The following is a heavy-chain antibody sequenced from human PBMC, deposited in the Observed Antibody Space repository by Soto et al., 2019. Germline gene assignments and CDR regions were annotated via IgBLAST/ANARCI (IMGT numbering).Heavy chain of an antibody. CDR2: IYYSGNT. J-gene: IGHJ4*02. CDR1: GDSFISDEYY. CDR3: ARDSDY. Sequence: QVQLQESGPGLVKPSQTLSLTCTVPGDSFISDEYYWSWIRQSPGKSPEWIGYIYYSGNTYYNPSLKSRVFISVDRSKNQFSLKLSSVTAADTAVYYCARDSDYWSRGTLVTVSS. V-gene: IGHV4-30-4*08.